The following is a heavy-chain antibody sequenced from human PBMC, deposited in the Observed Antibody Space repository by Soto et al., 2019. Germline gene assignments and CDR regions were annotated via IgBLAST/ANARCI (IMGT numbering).Heavy chain of an antibody. D-gene: IGHD3-22*01. Sequence: QVQLQESGPGLVKPSQTLSLTCTVSGGSISSGGYYWSWIRQHPGKGLEWIGYIYYSGSTYYNPSLKSRVTISVDPSKNQFSLKLSSVTAADTAVYYCASRYYYEGEYFDYWGQGTLVTVSS. J-gene: IGHJ4*02. CDR2: IYYSGST. CDR1: GGSISSGGYY. CDR3: ASRYYYEGEYFDY. V-gene: IGHV4-31*03.